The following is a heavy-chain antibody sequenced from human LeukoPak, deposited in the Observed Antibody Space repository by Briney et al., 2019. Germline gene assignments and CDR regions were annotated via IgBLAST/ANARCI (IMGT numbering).Heavy chain of an antibody. CDR1: GFSFDDYA. D-gene: IGHD3-3*01. Sequence: PGGSLRLSCAASGFSFDDYAMHWVRQAPGKGLEWVSGISWSSGRTGYADSVKGRFTISRDNSKNTLYLQMNSLRAEDTAVYYCAKDRRSSMEVDFWGYWGQGTLVTVSS. CDR3: AKDRRSSMEVDFWGY. V-gene: IGHV3-9*01. J-gene: IGHJ4*02. CDR2: ISWSSGRT.